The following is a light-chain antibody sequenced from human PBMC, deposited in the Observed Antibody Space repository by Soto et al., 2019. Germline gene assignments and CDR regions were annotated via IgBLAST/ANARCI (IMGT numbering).Light chain of an antibody. Sequence: EIVMTQSPATLSVSPGERATLSCRASQSVSSNLAWYQQKPGQAPRLLIYGASTRATGIPVMFSGSGSGTEFTLTISILQSEDFAVYYCQQYNNWPPWTFGQGTKVDIK. CDR2: GAS. J-gene: IGKJ1*01. V-gene: IGKV3-15*01. CDR3: QQYNNWPPWT. CDR1: QSVSSN.